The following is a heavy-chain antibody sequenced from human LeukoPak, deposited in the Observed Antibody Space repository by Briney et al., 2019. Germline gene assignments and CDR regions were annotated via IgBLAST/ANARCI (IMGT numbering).Heavy chain of an antibody. CDR1: GGTFSSYA. Sequence: GASVKVSCKASGGTFSSYAISWVRRAPGQGLEWMGGIIPIFGTANYAQKFQGRVTITADKSTSTAYMGLSSLRSEDTAVYYCARVYYDSSGYFPVDAFDIWGQGTMVTVSS. D-gene: IGHD3-22*01. CDR3: ARVYYDSSGYFPVDAFDI. CDR2: IIPIFGTA. V-gene: IGHV1-69*06. J-gene: IGHJ3*02.